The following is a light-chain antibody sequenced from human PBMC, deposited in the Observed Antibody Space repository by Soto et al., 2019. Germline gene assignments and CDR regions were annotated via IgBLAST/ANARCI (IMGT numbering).Light chain of an antibody. J-gene: IGKJ1*01. CDR2: GAS. CDR3: HQYNNWPPST. CDR1: QSVSNN. V-gene: IGKV3-15*01. Sequence: EIVMTQSPATLSVSPGERATLSCRASQSVSNNLAWYQQKPGQAPRLLIYGASTRATDIPARFSGSGSGTEFTLTISSLRSEDFAVYYCHQYNNWPPSTFGQGTKVDIK.